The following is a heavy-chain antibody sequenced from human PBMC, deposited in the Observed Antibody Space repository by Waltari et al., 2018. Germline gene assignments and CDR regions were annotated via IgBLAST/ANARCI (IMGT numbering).Heavy chain of an antibody. V-gene: IGHV3-20*04. CDR2: INWNGGST. J-gene: IGHJ4*02. Sequence: EVQLVESGGGVVRPGGSLRLSCAASGFTFDDYGMSWFRHAPGKGLEWVSGINWNGGSTGYADSVKSRFTISRDNAKNSLYLQMNSLRAEDTALYYCARGVSEWELSTSDYWGQGTLVTVSS. CDR1: GFTFDDYG. CDR3: ARGVSEWELSTSDY. D-gene: IGHD1-26*01.